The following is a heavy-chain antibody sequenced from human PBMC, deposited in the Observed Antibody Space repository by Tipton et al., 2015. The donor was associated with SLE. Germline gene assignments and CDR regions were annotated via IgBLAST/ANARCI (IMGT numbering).Heavy chain of an antibody. CDR1: GGSISSYY. D-gene: IGHD4-11*01. CDR2: IYYSGST. Sequence: TLSLTCTVSGGSISSYYWSWIRQPPGKGLEWIGYIYYSGSTNYNPSLKSRVTISVDTSKNQFSLKPSSVTAADTAVYYCARGMTTLRYWGQGTLVTVSS. V-gene: IGHV4-59*01. J-gene: IGHJ4*02. CDR3: ARGMTTLRY.